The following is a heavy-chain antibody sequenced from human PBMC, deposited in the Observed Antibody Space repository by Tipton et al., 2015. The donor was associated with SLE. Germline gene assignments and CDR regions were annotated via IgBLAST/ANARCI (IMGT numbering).Heavy chain of an antibody. CDR3: AREVGGVIVEYFDY. CDR1: GASIGIGNYY. CDR2: IYTSGST. D-gene: IGHD3-16*01. Sequence: TLSLTCTVSGASIGIGNYYWTWIRQPAGKGLEWFGHIYTSGSTDYSPSLKSRVTISLDTSKSQFSLKLSSVTAADTAVYYCAREVGGVIVEYFDYWGQGALVTVSS. V-gene: IGHV4-61*09. J-gene: IGHJ4*02.